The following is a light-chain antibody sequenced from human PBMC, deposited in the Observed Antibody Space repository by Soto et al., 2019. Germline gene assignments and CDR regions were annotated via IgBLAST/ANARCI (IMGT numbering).Light chain of an antibody. Sequence: EIVLTQSPATLSLSPGERATLSCRASQSLTSSLVWYQQKPGQAPRLLIYGASTRATGIPARFSGSGSGTEFTLTISSLQSEDFAVYYCQQYNNWLITFGQGTRLEIK. V-gene: IGKV3-15*01. J-gene: IGKJ5*01. CDR1: QSLTSS. CDR2: GAS. CDR3: QQYNNWLIT.